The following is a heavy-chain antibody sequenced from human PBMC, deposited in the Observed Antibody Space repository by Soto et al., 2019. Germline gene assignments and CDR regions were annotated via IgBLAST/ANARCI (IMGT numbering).Heavy chain of an antibody. J-gene: IGHJ6*02. Sequence: QVQLVQSGAEEKKPGASVKVSCKASGYTFTSYAMHWVRQAPGQRLEWMGWINAGNGNTKYSQKFQGRVTITRDTTARTGYKGMSSLRSKETAVYYCARDPGYSGMDIWGQGTTVTVSS. CDR1: GYTFTSYA. CDR2: INAGNGNT. V-gene: IGHV1-3*05. CDR3: ARDPGYSGMDI.